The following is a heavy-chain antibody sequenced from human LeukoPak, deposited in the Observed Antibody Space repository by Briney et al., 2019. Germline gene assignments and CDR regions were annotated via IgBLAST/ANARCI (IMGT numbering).Heavy chain of an antibody. D-gene: IGHD2-15*01. CDR2: IYYSGST. Sequence: SETLSLTCTVSGGSIGSYYWSWIRQPPGKGLEWIGYIYYSGSTNYNPSLKSRVTISVDTSKNQFSLKLSSVTAADTAVYYCARPRYCSGGSCHQRGDAFDIWGQGTVVTVSS. CDR1: GGSIGSYY. J-gene: IGHJ3*02. V-gene: IGHV4-59*08. CDR3: ARPRYCSGGSCHQRGDAFDI.